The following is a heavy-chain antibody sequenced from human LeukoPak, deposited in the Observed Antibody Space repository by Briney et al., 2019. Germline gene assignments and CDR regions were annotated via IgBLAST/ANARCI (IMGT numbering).Heavy chain of an antibody. Sequence: SETLSLTCTVSGGSISSGSYYWSWIRQPPGKGLEWIGEINHSGSTNYNPSLKSRVTISVDTSKNQFSLKLSSVTAADTAVYYCARGRVLRFLEWSDFDYWGQGTLVTVSS. CDR1: GGSISSGSYY. CDR3: ARGRVLRFLEWSDFDY. V-gene: IGHV4-39*07. CDR2: INHSGST. J-gene: IGHJ4*02. D-gene: IGHD3-3*01.